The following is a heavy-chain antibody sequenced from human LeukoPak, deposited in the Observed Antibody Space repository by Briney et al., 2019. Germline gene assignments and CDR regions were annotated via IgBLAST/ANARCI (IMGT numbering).Heavy chain of an antibody. D-gene: IGHD6-19*01. CDR3: ARVGGQWLVPSWFDP. CDR1: GGSFSGYY. CDR2: INHSGST. J-gene: IGHJ5*02. Sequence: SETLSLTCAVYGGSFSGYYWSWIRQPPGKGLEWIGEINHSGSTNYNPSLKSRVTISVDTSKNQFSLKLSSVTAADTAVYYCARVGGQWLVPSWFDPWGQGTLATVSS. V-gene: IGHV4-34*01.